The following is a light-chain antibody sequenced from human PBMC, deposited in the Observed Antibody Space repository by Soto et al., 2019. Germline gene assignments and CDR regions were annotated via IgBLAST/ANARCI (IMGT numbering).Light chain of an antibody. Sequence: DIQMTQSPSSLSASVEDRVTFTCRASRDITNHLAWYQQKPGKVPKLLIYAASTLQSGVPSRFSGSGSGTDFTLTISSLQPEDVATYFCLTYNSGLWTFGQGTKVEIK. V-gene: IGKV1-27*01. CDR3: LTYNSGLWT. CDR2: AAS. J-gene: IGKJ1*01. CDR1: RDITNH.